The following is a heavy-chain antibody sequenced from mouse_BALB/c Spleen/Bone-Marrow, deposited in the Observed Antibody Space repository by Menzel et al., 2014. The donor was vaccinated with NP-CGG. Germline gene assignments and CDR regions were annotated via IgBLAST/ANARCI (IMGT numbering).Heavy chain of an antibody. CDR2: IYPGSGNT. J-gene: IGHJ3*01. CDR1: GYTFTDYY. V-gene: IGHV1-77*01. D-gene: IGHD2-10*02. Sequence: VQLQQSGAELAGPGASVKLSCKASGYTFTDYYINWVKQRTGQGLEWIGEIYPGSGNTYYNEKFKGKATLTADKSSSTAYMQLSSLTSEDSAVYFCARREYGNGGFAYWGQGTLVTVSA. CDR3: ARREYGNGGFAY.